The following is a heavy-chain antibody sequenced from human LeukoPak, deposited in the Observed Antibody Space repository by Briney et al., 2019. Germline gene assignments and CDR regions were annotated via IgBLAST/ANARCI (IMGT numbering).Heavy chain of an antibody. CDR2: INSDGSST. Sequence: GGSLRLSCAASGFTFSSYWMHWARQAPGKGLVWVSRINSDGSSTSYADSVKGRFTISRDNAKNTLYLQMNSLRAEDTAVYYCARDTPLCSGGSCYPNLTFYYYYYYGMDVWGQGTTVTVSS. J-gene: IGHJ6*02. CDR3: ARDTPLCSGGSCYPNLTFYYYYYYGMDV. D-gene: IGHD2-15*01. CDR1: GFTFSSYW. V-gene: IGHV3-74*01.